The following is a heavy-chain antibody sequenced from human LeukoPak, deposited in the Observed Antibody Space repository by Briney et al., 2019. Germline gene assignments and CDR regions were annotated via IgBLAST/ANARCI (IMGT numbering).Heavy chain of an antibody. Sequence: PSETLSLTCVVSVYSISSGYLRGWIRQAPGKGVEWIGSIYHSGNNYYNPSLKSRVTISVDTSKNQFSLKLSSVTAADTAVYYCARDLRRIYGSGARQYGSGWYYFDYWGQGTLVTVSS. CDR3: ARDLRRIYGSGARQYGSGWYYFDY. V-gene: IGHV4-38-2*02. J-gene: IGHJ4*02. CDR1: VYSISSGYL. D-gene: IGHD6-19*01. CDR2: IYHSGNN.